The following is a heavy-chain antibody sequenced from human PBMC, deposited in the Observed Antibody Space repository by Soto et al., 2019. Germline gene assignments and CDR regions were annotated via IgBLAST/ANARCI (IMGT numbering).Heavy chain of an antibody. J-gene: IGHJ3*02. D-gene: IGHD1-1*01. Sequence: HPGGSLRLSCAAFGFTVSGKKYVAWARQAPGKGLEWVSALYDLDGTYYADSVKGRFTTSSDSSRTTVYLQMNSLRPDDTAVYSCATWHLQEHAYDIWGQGTMVTVSS. V-gene: IGHV3-53*01. CDR3: ATWHLQEHAYDI. CDR1: GFTVSGKKY. CDR2: LYDLDGT.